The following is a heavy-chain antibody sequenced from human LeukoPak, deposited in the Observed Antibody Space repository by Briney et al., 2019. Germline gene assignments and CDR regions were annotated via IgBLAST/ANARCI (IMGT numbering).Heavy chain of an antibody. CDR1: GASITRYF. J-gene: IGHJ4*02. Sequence: SETLSLTCTVSGASITRYFWNWIRQPPGKELEWIGYISSGGSTNYNPSLKSRVTISIDTSENQFSLKLTSATAADTAVYYCARGDDYKSTLFDYWGQGTLATVSS. V-gene: IGHV4-59*01. CDR2: ISSGGST. CDR3: ARGDDYKSTLFDY. D-gene: IGHD5-12*01.